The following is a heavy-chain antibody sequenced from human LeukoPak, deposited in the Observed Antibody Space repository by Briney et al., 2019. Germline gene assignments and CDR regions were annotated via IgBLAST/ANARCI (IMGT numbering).Heavy chain of an antibody. CDR3: ATDLGGADSSGYYYGLFDY. V-gene: IGHV1-18*01. Sequence: GASVKVSCKAPGYTITTFGISWVRQAPGQGLEWMGWISTYNGDTHYAQKLQGRVTMTTDTSTSTAYMELSSLRSEDTAVYYCATDLGGADSSGYYYGLFDYWGQGSLVTVSS. J-gene: IGHJ4*02. CDR2: ISTYNGDT. CDR1: GYTITTFG. D-gene: IGHD3-22*01.